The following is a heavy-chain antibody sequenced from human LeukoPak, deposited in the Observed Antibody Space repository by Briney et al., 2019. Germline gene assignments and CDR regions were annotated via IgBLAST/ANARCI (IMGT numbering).Heavy chain of an antibody. CDR1: GGSITSHY. Sequence: SETLSLTCIVSGGSITSHYWSWIRQPPGKGLEWIGYIHYSGSTNYNPSLKSRATISVDTSKTQFSLKLTSVTAADTAVYYCARTSTGASWGPGTLVTGSS. D-gene: IGHD6-25*01. J-gene: IGHJ5*01. CDR2: IHYSGST. V-gene: IGHV4-59*11. CDR3: ARTSTGAS.